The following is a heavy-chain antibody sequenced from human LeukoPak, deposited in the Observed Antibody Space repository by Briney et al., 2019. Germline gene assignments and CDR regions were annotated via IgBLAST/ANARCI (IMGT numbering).Heavy chain of an antibody. D-gene: IGHD6-19*01. V-gene: IGHV3-48*03. CDR1: GXTFSSYE. Sequence: PGGSLRLSCAASGXTFSSYEMNWVRQAPGKGLEWVSYISSSGSTIYYADSVKGRFTISRDNAKNSLYLQMNSLRAEDTAVYYCARAGSSGWYWDYWGQGTLVTVSS. J-gene: IGHJ4*02. CDR2: ISSSGSTI. CDR3: ARAGSSGWYWDY.